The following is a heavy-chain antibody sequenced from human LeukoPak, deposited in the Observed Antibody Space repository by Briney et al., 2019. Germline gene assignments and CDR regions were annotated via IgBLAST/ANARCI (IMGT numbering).Heavy chain of an antibody. CDR2: IYYSGST. CDR1: GGSISSGGYY. Sequence: SETLSLTCTVSGGSISSGGYYWSWIRQHPGKGLEWIGYIYYSGSTYYNPSLKSRVTISVDTSKNQFSLKLSSVTAADTAVYYCARVPAGDYVWGSYRPFRFDYWGQGTLVTVSS. D-gene: IGHD3-16*02. CDR3: ARVPAGDYVWGSYRPFRFDY. V-gene: IGHV4-31*03. J-gene: IGHJ4*02.